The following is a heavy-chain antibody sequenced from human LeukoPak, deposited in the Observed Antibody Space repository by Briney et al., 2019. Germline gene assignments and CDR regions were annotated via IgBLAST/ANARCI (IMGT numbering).Heavy chain of an antibody. V-gene: IGHV3-21*01. D-gene: IGHD6-19*01. CDR2: ISSSSSYI. Sequence: GGSLRLSCAASGFTFSSYSMNWVRQAPGKGLEWVSSISSSSSYIYYADSVKGRFTISRDNAKNSLYLQMNSLRAEDTAVYYCARDKVAGSMAGSNFDYWGRGTLVTVSS. CDR3: ARDKVAGSMAGSNFDY. CDR1: GFTFSSYS. J-gene: IGHJ4*02.